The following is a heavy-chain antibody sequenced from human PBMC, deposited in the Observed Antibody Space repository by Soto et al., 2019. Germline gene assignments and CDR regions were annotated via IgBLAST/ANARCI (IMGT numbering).Heavy chain of an antibody. V-gene: IGHV1-3*01. Sequence: QVQLVQSGAEVKKPGASVKVSCKASGYTFTSYAMHWVRQAPEQRLEWMGWINAGNGNTKYSQKFQGRVTITRDTSASTAYMELSSLRSEDTAVYYCARPMEGYCSGGSCLYFDYWGQGTLVTVSS. CDR3: ARPMEGYCSGGSCLYFDY. CDR1: GYTFTSYA. D-gene: IGHD2-15*01. J-gene: IGHJ4*02. CDR2: INAGNGNT.